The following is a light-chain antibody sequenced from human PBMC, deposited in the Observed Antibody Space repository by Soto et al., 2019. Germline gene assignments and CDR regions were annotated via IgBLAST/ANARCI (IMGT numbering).Light chain of an antibody. CDR1: QRASRQH. Sequence: VLTQSPDTLSLSPGERATLSCRASQRASRQHLSWYQQRPGQPPRLLIYDASNRATGIPARFSGSGSGTDFTLTISSLEPEDFAVYYCQQRSNLITFGQGTRLEIK. V-gene: IGKV3-11*01. J-gene: IGKJ5*01. CDR3: QQRSNLIT. CDR2: DAS.